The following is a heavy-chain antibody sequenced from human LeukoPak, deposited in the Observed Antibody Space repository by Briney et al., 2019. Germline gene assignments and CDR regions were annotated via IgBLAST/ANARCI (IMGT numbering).Heavy chain of an antibody. CDR1: GSRITTYW. D-gene: IGHD1-14*01. Sequence: GAPLKISCQGSGSRITTYWVGWVRRMPGKGLEWLGIIYLGDSKRTYSPSFQGQITFSADKSTSTAYLQWSSLKASDTAMYCCARRSLGSGDAFDIWGQGTMVTVSS. J-gene: IGHJ3*02. CDR2: IYLGDSKR. V-gene: IGHV5-51*01. CDR3: ARRSLGSGDAFDI.